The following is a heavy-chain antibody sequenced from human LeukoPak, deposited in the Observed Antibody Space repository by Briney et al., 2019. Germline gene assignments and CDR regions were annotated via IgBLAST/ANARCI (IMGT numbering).Heavy chain of an antibody. CDR2: ISGSGGST. D-gene: IGHD2-2*01. V-gene: IGHV3-23*01. Sequence: GGSLRLSCAASGFTFSSYAMSWVRQAPGKGLEWVSAISGSGGSTYYADSVKGRFTISRDNAKNSLYLQMNSLRAEDTAVYYCAREGVVPAAIFEWGYFDLWGRGTLVTVSS. CDR3: AREGVVPAAIFEWGYFDL. J-gene: IGHJ2*01. CDR1: GFTFSSYA.